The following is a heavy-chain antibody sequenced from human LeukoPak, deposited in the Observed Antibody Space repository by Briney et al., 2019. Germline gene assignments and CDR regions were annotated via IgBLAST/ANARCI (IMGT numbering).Heavy chain of an antibody. V-gene: IGHV1-2*02. Sequence: GASVTVSCKASGYTFTNYYIHWLRQAPGQGPEWMGYINPRNGATDYSQKFQGRLSMTRDTSISTAYMEVSTLRSDDTPLYYGAREPRDTGGAYDSWGQGTLLTVSS. CDR3: AREPRDTGGAYDS. D-gene: IGHD2-8*02. CDR1: GYTFTNYY. J-gene: IGHJ5*01. CDR2: INPRNGAT.